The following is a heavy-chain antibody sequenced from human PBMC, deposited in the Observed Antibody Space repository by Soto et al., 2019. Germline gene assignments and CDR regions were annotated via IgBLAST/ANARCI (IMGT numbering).Heavy chain of an antibody. CDR3: ARLLTEGATFREDAFDL. J-gene: IGHJ3*01. Sequence: QIQLMQSGGDVKTPGASLKDSCTTSRYTFTSNGIAWVRQAPGQGLEWIRWISTFNGKTDYAQKFQGRVTMAADTIPSTVHMELRSLRSDDTGVYYCARLLTEGATFREDAFDLWGHGTTGTVSS. D-gene: IGHD3-9*01. V-gene: IGHV1-18*01. CDR1: RYTFTSNG. CDR2: ISTFNGKT.